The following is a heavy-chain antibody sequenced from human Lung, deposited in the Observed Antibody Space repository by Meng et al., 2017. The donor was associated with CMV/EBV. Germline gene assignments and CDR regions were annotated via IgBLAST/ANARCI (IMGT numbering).Heavy chain of an antibody. V-gene: IGHV4-34*01. CDR3: ARDLPQVWVGPSNWVDP. CDR1: GGSFSGYY. J-gene: IGHJ5*02. CDR2: INHSGST. Sequence: SXTLSLTCAVYGGSFSGYYWSWIRQPPGKGLEWIGEINHSGSTNYNPSLKSRVTISVDTSKNQFSLKLSSVTAADTAVYYCARDLPQVWVGPSNWVDPWGHRTLVTVSS. D-gene: IGHD3-10*01.